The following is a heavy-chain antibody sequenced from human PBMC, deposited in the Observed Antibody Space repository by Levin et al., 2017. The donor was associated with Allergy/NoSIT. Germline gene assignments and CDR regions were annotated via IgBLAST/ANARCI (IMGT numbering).Heavy chain of an antibody. Sequence: ASVKVSCKVSGYTLTELSMHWVRQAPGKGLEWMGGFDPEDGETIYAQKFQGRVTMTEDTSTDTAYMELSSLRSEDTAVYYCAVWGVVRGVLPYYYMDVWGKGTTVTVSS. J-gene: IGHJ6*03. D-gene: IGHD3-10*01. CDR1: GYTLTELS. V-gene: IGHV1-24*01. CDR2: FDPEDGET. CDR3: AVWGVVRGVLPYYYMDV.